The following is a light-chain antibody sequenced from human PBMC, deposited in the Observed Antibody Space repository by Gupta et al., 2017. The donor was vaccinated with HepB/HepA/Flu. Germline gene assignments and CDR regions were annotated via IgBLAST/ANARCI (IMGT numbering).Light chain of an antibody. V-gene: IGLV1-44*01. CDR1: GSNIGINT. Sequence: SVLTQPPSASGTPGQRVTISCSGSGSNIGINTVVWYQQFPGTAPKLLIYSNNQRPSGVPERFSGSKSGTSAALAISGLQSEDEADYYCAAWDDSRKGVLFGGGTKVTVL. CDR3: AAWDDSRKGVL. J-gene: IGLJ2*01. CDR2: SNN.